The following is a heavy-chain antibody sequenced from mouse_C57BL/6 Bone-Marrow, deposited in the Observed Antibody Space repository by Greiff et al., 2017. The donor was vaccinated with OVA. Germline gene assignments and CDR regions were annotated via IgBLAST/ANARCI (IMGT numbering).Heavy chain of an antibody. D-gene: IGHD1-1*01. CDR1: GYTFTDYY. CDR2: IYPGSGNT. Sequence: QVQLQQSGAELVRPGASVKLSCKASGYTFTDYYINWVKQRPGQGLEWIARIYPGSGNTYYNEKFKGKATLTAEKSSSTAYMQLSSLTSEDSAVYFCARGYGSNYWYFDVWGTGTTVTVSS. J-gene: IGHJ1*03. V-gene: IGHV1-76*01. CDR3: ARGYGSNYWYFDV.